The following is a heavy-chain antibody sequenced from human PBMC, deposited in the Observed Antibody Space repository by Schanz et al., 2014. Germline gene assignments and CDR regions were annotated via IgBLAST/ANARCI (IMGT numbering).Heavy chain of an antibody. CDR3: ARGLIAAAGGAFDY. V-gene: IGHV3-23*01. J-gene: IGHJ4*02. Sequence: EVQLLESGGGLVQPGGSLRLSCAASGFTFSIYAMHWVRQAPGKGLEWVSAISGSGGSTYYADSVKGRFTISRDNSKNTLYLQMNSLRAEDTAVYYCARGLIAAAGGAFDYWGQGTLVAVSA. D-gene: IGHD6-13*01. CDR2: ISGSGGST. CDR1: GFTFSIYA.